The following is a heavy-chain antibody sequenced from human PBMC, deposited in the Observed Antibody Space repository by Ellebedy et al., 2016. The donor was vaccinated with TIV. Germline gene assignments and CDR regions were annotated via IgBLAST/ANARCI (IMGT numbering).Heavy chain of an antibody. CDR2: ISYDGSNK. D-gene: IGHD5-12*01. CDR1: GFTFSSYA. Sequence: GESLKISXAASGFTFSSYAMHWVRQAPGKGLEWVAVISYDGSNKYYADSVKGRFTISRDNSKNTLYLQMNSLRAEDTAVYYCAKGFSGYDDYWGQGTLVTVPS. V-gene: IGHV3-30-3*01. J-gene: IGHJ4*02. CDR3: AKGFSGYDDY.